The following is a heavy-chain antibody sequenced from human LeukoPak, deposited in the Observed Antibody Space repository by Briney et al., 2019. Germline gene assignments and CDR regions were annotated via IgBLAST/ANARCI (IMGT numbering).Heavy chain of an antibody. Sequence: GGSLRLSCAASGFTFSSYSMNWVRQAPGKGLEWVSSISSSGSYIYYADSVKGRFTISRDNAKNSLYLQMNSLRAEDTAVYYCARVPHYYGSGTLAPSDYWGQGTLVTVSS. CDR3: ARVPHYYGSGTLAPSDY. D-gene: IGHD3-10*01. CDR2: ISSSGSYI. J-gene: IGHJ4*02. CDR1: GFTFSSYS. V-gene: IGHV3-21*01.